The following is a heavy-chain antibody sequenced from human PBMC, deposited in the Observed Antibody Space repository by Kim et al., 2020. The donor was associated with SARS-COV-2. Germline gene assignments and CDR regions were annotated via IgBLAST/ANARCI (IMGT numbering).Heavy chain of an antibody. J-gene: IGHJ4*02. CDR2: IGTAGDP. Sequence: GGSLRLSCAASGFTFSSYDMHWVRQATGKGLEWVSAIGTAGDPYYPGSVKGRFTISRENAKNSLYLQMNSLRAGDTAVYYCARAKREYCSSTSCLYYFDYWGQGTLVTVSS. V-gene: IGHV3-13*05. CDR1: GFTFSSYD. CDR3: ARAKREYCSSTSCLYYFDY. D-gene: IGHD2-2*01.